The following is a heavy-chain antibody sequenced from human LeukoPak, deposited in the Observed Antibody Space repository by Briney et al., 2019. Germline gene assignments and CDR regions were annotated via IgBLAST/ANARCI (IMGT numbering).Heavy chain of an antibody. V-gene: IGHV3-23*01. D-gene: IGHD5-12*01. CDR2: ISGSGGGT. Sequence: PGGSLRLSCAASGFTFSTYAMSWVRQAAGKGLEWVSLISGSGGGTYYADSVKGRFTISRDNSKNTLYLQMNSLRAEDTAVYYCARGVSGYDRIGNYWGQGTLVTVSS. J-gene: IGHJ4*02. CDR3: ARGVSGYDRIGNY. CDR1: GFTFSTYA.